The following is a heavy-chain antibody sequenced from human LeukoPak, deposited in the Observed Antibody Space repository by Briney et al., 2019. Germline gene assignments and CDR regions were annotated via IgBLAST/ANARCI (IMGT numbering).Heavy chain of an antibody. CDR1: GFTFDDYA. CDR2: ISWNSGSI. CDR3: AREPSSASPPNYFDY. D-gene: IGHD2-2*01. Sequence: PGGSLRLSCAASGFTFDDYAMHWVRHAPGKGLEWVSGISWNSGSIGYADSVKGRFTISRDKSKNTLYLQMSSLRAEDTAVYYCAREPSSASPPNYFDYWGQGTLVTVSS. J-gene: IGHJ4*02. V-gene: IGHV3-9*01.